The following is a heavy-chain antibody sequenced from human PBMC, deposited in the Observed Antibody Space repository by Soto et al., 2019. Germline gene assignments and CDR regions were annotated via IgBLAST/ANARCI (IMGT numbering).Heavy chain of an antibody. CDR1: GFPFYAYA. D-gene: IGHD3-3*02. CDR2: ITDSGVNT. CDR3: ARDTPVGHFLFEH. J-gene: IGHJ4*02. Sequence: PGGSLRLSCAASGFPFYAYAMSLVRQSPGKGLEWVSGITDSGVNTYYSDSVKGRFTISRDNSKNTLYLQMNSLRVEDTAVYYCARDTPVGHFLFEHWGQGNLVTVSS. V-gene: IGHV3-23*01.